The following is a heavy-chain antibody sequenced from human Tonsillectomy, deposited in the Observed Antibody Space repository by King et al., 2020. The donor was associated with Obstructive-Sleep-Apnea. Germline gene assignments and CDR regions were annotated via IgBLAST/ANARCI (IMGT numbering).Heavy chain of an antibody. Sequence: VQLVESGGGVVQPGRSLRLSCAASGFTFSRYAMHWVRRAPGKGLEWVAVKSNDGSYKCYADFVKGRFTISRDNSKNTLFLQMNSLRPEDTAVYYCATKGIVAAGTFDYWGQGTLVTVSS. CDR1: GFTFSRYA. J-gene: IGHJ4*02. V-gene: IGHV3-30*04. D-gene: IGHD6-13*01. CDR2: KSNDGSYK. CDR3: ATKGIVAAGTFDY.